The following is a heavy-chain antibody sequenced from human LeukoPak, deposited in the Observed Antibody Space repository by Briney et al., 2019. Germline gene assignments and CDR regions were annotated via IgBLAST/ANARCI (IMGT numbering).Heavy chain of an antibody. CDR2: ISGSAGGT. CDR3: AKRGVVIRVILVGFHKEAYYFDS. V-gene: IGHV3-23*01. D-gene: IGHD3-22*01. CDR1: GFTFSSYG. Sequence: GRSLRLSCAASGFTFSSYGMHWVRQAPGKGLEWVAGISGSAGGTNYADSVKGRFTISRDNSKNTLHLQMNRLRAEDTAVYFCAKRGVVIRVILVGFHKEAYYFDSWGQGALVTVSS. J-gene: IGHJ4*02.